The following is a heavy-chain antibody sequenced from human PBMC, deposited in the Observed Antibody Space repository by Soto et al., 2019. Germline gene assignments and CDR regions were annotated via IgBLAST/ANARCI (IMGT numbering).Heavy chain of an antibody. CDR1: GYSISSGYY. CDR3: ARDSDIVATIGSNWFDP. CDR2: IYHSGST. J-gene: IGHJ5*02. V-gene: IGHV4-38-2*02. Sequence: PSETLSLTCAVSGYSISSGYYWGCIRQPPGKGLEWIGSIYHSGSTYYNPSLKSRVTISVDTSKNQFSLKLSSVTAADTAVYYCARDSDIVATIGSNWFDPWGQGTLVTVSS. D-gene: IGHD5-12*01.